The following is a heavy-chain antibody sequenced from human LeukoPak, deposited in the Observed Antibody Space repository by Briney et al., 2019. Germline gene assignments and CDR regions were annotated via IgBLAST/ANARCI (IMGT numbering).Heavy chain of an antibody. Sequence: SETLSLTCAVYGGSFSGYYWSWIRQPPGKGLEWIGEINHSGSTNYNPSLKSRVTISVDTSKNQFSLKLSSVTAADTAVYYCARVETYYDFWSGYYFAYWGQGTLVTVSS. J-gene: IGHJ4*02. CDR2: INHSGST. CDR3: ARVETYYDFWSGYYFAY. V-gene: IGHV4-34*01. D-gene: IGHD3-3*01. CDR1: GGSFSGYY.